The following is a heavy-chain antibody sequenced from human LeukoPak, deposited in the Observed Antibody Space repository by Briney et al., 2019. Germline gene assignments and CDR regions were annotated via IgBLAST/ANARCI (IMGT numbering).Heavy chain of an antibody. Sequence: GGSLRLSCAASGFTFSSYGMHWVRQAPGKGLEWVAFIRYDGSNIYYADSVKGRFTISRDNSKNTLYLQMNSLRAEDTAVYYCAKRIAVAGIFDYWGQGTLVTVSS. CDR1: GFTFSSYG. V-gene: IGHV3-30*02. J-gene: IGHJ4*02. CDR3: AKRIAVAGIFDY. CDR2: IRYDGSNI. D-gene: IGHD6-19*01.